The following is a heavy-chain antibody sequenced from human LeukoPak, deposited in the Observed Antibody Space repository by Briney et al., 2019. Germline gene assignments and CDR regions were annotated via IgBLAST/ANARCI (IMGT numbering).Heavy chain of an antibody. V-gene: IGHV3-23*01. J-gene: IGHJ4*02. D-gene: IGHD3-10*01. Sequence: GGSLRLSCAASGFTFSSYAMSWVRQAPGKGLEWVSAISGSGGRTYYADSVKGGFTISRDNSKNTLYLQMNSLRAEDTAVYYCAKRPYGSGTYYFDYWGQGTLVTVSS. CDR1: GFTFSSYA. CDR2: ISGSGGRT. CDR3: AKRPYGSGTYYFDY.